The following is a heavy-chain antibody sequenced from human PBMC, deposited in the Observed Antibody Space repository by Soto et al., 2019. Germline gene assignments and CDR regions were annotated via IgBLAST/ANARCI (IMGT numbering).Heavy chain of an antibody. Sequence: PGGSLRLSXAASGFTFSNYGMHWVRQTPGKGLEWVALILYDGSNKYCADSVKGRFTISRDNSKNTLYLQVSSLRAEDTAVYYCAKSRDAYNFYFYYGMDVWGQGTSVTVSS. V-gene: IGHV3-30*18. CDR1: GFTFSNYG. J-gene: IGHJ6*02. CDR2: ILYDGSNK. D-gene: IGHD1-1*01. CDR3: AKSRDAYNFYFYYGMDV.